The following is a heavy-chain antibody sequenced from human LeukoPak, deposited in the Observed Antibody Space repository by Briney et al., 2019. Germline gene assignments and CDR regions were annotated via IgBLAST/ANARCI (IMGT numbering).Heavy chain of an antibody. Sequence: PGGSLRLSCAASGFALGSYAMTWVRQAPGKGLEWVSGISGSGGYTYYADSVKGRFTISRDNSKNTLYLQMNSLRVEDTAVYYCAKSPCSGGSCYSYYGMDVWGQGTTVTVSS. D-gene: IGHD2-15*01. CDR3: AKSPCSGGSCYSYYGMDV. V-gene: IGHV3-23*01. CDR1: GFALGSYA. J-gene: IGHJ6*02. CDR2: ISGSGGYT.